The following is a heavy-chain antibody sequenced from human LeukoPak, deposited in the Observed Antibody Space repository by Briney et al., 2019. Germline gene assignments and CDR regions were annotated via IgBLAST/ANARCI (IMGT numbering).Heavy chain of an antibody. J-gene: IGHJ5*02. Sequence: ASVKVSCKASGYTFTIYYMHWVRQAPGQGGEGMGIINPSGGSTSYAQKFQGRVTMPRDTSTSTVYMELSSLRSEDTAVYYCARGRSRDILTGSWFDPWGQGTLVTVSS. CDR1: GYTFTIYY. CDR3: ARGRSRDILTGSWFDP. V-gene: IGHV1-46*01. CDR2: INPSGGST. D-gene: IGHD3-9*01.